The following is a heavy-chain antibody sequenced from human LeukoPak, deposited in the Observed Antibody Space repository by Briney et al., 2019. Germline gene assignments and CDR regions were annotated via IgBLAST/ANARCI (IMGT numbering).Heavy chain of an antibody. CDR1: GYTFTDYY. D-gene: IGHD2-8*01. Sequence: ASVRVSFTSSGYTFTDYYIHWVRQAPGQGREWMGWINPNSAGTSYAQKFQGRVTMTRDTSISTAYMELSRLRSDDTALYYCARWGMRTFDIWGQGTMVTV. J-gene: IGHJ3*02. CDR3: ARWGMRTFDI. V-gene: IGHV1-2*02. CDR2: INPNSAGT.